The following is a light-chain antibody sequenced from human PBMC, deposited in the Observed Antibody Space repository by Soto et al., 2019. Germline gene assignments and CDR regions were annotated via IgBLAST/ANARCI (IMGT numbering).Light chain of an antibody. V-gene: IGKV1-5*02. CDR3: QHSTTWT. Sequence: DIQMTQSPSTLSASAGDRVTIICRASQSISTWLAWYQQKPGKAPKLLIYAASSLQSGVPSRFSGSGSETDFTLTISSLQPEDFATYSCQHSTTWTFGQGTKVDIK. CDR2: AAS. J-gene: IGKJ1*01. CDR1: QSISTW.